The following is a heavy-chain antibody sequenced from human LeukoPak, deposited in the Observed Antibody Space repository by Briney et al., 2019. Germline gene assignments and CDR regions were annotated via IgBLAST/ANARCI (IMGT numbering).Heavy chain of an antibody. Sequence: ATVKVSCKTSGYKFITFGVNWVRQAPGQGLEWMGWISAYNGNTNYAQKLQGRVTMTTDTSTSTAYMELRSLRSDDTAVYYCARGAVAGTPFWYFDYWGQGTLVTVSS. CDR2: ISAYNGNT. D-gene: IGHD6-19*01. CDR3: ARGAVAGTPFWYFDY. V-gene: IGHV1-18*01. CDR1: GYKFITFG. J-gene: IGHJ4*02.